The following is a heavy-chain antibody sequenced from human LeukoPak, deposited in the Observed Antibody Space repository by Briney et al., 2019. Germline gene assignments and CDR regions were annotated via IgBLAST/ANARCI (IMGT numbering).Heavy chain of an antibody. J-gene: IGHJ3*02. V-gene: IGHV4-59*01. D-gene: IGHD3-9*01. CDR1: GDSMRGFY. Sequence: SETLSLTCTVSGDSMRGFYWTWIRHLPGKGLQWIGYIHDSGSSTYNPSLKSRVSIFLDTSNNQFSLKLRSVTAADTALYYCARKYPRDWLDVFDIWGRGTMVTVSS. CDR2: IHDSGSS. CDR3: ARKYPRDWLDVFDI.